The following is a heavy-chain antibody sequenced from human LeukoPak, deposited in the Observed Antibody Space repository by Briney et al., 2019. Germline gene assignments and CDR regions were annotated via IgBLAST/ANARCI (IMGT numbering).Heavy chain of an antibody. Sequence: GVSLRRSCAASGFTVSSNYMSRVRQAPGKGLEWVSVIYSGGSTYYADSVKGRFTISRDNSKNTLYLQMNSLRAEDTAVYYCARAQDYGDYVPSSYYYGMDVWGQGTTVTVSS. CDR3: ARAQDYGDYVPSSYYYGMDV. V-gene: IGHV3-53*01. D-gene: IGHD4-17*01. J-gene: IGHJ6*02. CDR1: GFTVSSNY. CDR2: IYSGGST.